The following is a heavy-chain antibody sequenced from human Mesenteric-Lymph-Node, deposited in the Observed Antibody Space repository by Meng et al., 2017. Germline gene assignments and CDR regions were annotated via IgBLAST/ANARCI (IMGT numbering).Heavy chain of an antibody. CDR2: IYSGGST. Sequence: GESLKISCAASGFTVSSNYMSWVRQAPGKGLEWVSVIYSGGSTYYADSVKGRFTISRDNSKNTLYLQMNSLRAEDTAVYYCAHLTGYSSSWYSNYFYYGMDVWGQGTTVTVSS. CDR3: AHLTGYSSSWYSNYFYYGMDV. D-gene: IGHD6-13*01. V-gene: IGHV3-66*02. J-gene: IGHJ6*02. CDR1: GFTVSSNY.